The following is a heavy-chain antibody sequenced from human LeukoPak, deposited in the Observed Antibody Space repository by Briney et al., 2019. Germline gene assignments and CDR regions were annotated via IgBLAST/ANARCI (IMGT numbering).Heavy chain of an antibody. V-gene: IGHV4-59*01. CDR2: IYYSGST. CDR1: GGSISSYY. Sequence: SESLSLTCTVSGGSISSYYWSWIRQPPGKGLEWIGYIYYSGSTNYNPSLKSRVTISVDTSKNQFSLKLSSVTAADTAVYYCTRGAGWLIDYWGQGILVTVSS. CDR3: TRGAGWLIDY. J-gene: IGHJ4*02. D-gene: IGHD3-16*01.